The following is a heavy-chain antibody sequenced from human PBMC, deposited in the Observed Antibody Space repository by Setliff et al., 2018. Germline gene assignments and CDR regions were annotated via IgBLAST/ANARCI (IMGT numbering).Heavy chain of an antibody. CDR3: AREVLYYYGSGSYYYMDV. J-gene: IGHJ6*03. CDR2: ISSSSSTI. D-gene: IGHD3-10*01. V-gene: IGHV3-48*01. Sequence: GGSLRLSCAASGFTFSSYSMNWVRQAPGKGLEWVSYISSSSSTIYYADSVKGRFTISRGNAKNSLYLQMNSLRAEDTAVYYCAREVLYYYGSGSYYYMDVWGKGTTVTVSS. CDR1: GFTFSSYS.